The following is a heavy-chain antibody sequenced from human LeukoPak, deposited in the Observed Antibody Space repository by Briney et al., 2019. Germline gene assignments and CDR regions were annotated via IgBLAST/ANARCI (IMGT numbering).Heavy chain of an antibody. CDR1: GDYITGYY. CDR3: ARVTSRLGVCDY. CDR2: IYYTGNT. D-gene: IGHD2-8*01. J-gene: IGHJ4*02. V-gene: IGHV4-38-2*02. Sequence: SETLSLTCSVSGDYITGYYWGWIRQAPGKGLEWIGNIYYTGNTYYHSSLKSRVAISVDTSKNQFSRKLGSVTAADTAVYYCARVTSRLGVCDYWGKGTLVTVSS.